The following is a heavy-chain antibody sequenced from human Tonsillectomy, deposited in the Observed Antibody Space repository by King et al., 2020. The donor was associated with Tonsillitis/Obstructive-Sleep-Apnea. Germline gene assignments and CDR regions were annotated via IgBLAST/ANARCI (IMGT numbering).Heavy chain of an antibody. CDR3: AKGGDIVVVPAAGEYDYYYMDV. V-gene: IGHV3-23*04. CDR1: GFTFSSYA. D-gene: IGHD2-2*01. Sequence: VQLVESGGGLVQPGGSLRLSCAASGFTFSSYAMSWVRQAPGKGLEWVSGISGSGGSTYYADSVKGRFTISRDNSKNTLYLQMNSLRAEDTAVYYCAKGGDIVVVPAAGEYDYYYMDVWGKGTTVTVSS. J-gene: IGHJ6*03. CDR2: ISGSGGST.